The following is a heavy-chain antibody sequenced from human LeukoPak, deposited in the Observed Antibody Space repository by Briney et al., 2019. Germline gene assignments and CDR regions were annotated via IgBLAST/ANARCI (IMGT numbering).Heavy chain of an antibody. V-gene: IGHV1-24*01. J-gene: IGHJ3*01. D-gene: IGHD3-22*01. Sequence: ASVKVSCKVSGYTLTELSMHWVRQAPGKGLEWMGGFDPEDGETIYAQKFQGRVTMTEDTSTDTAYMELNSLRAEDTAVYYCSAGEGYYDSSDYYSAWAFNVWGQGTMVTVSS. CDR3: SAGEGYYDSSDYYSAWAFNV. CDR2: FDPEDGET. CDR1: GYTLTELS.